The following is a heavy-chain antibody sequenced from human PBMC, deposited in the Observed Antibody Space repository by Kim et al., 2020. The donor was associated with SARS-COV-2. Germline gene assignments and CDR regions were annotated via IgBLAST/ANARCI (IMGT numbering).Heavy chain of an antibody. Sequence: IYSADSLKGRFTVPMDNAKKALYLQMNSLRADDTAVYYCARDSATTVDFWGRGTLVTVSS. J-gene: IGHJ4*02. CDR3: ARDSATTVDF. V-gene: IGHV3-11*01. CDR2: I. D-gene: IGHD4-4*01.